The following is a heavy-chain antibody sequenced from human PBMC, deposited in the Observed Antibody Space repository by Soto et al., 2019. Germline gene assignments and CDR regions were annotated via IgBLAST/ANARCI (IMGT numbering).Heavy chain of an antibody. Sequence: QVHLVQSGAEVKKPGASVKVSCKTSGYTFTTYGISWVRQAPGQGLERMGWTSAYNGNPNFAQTHQGRVAMTTETSTSIAYMELRRLRSDDTAVYYCPRDLYSYGYYAMDVWGQGTTVTVSS. V-gene: IGHV1-18*04. J-gene: IGHJ6*02. CDR3: PRDLYSYGYYAMDV. CDR2: TSAYNGNP. CDR1: GYTFTTYG. D-gene: IGHD5-18*01.